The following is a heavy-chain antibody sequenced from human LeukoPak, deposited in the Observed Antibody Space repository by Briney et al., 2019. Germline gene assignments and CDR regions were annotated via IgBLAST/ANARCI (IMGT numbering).Heavy chain of an antibody. CDR3: ATGEQQPPHYFDY. V-gene: IGHV1-24*01. D-gene: IGHD6-13*01. CDR1: GYTLTELS. CDR2: FDPEDGET. J-gene: IGHJ4*02. Sequence: ASVKVSCKVSGYTLTELSMHWVRQAPGKGLEWMGGFDPEDGETIYAQKFQGRVTMTEDASTDTAYMELSSLRSEDTAVYYCATGEQQPPHYFDYWGQGTLVTVSS.